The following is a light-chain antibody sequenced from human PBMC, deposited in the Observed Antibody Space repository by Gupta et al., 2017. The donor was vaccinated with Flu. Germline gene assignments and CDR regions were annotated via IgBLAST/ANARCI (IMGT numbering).Light chain of an antibody. CDR3: QQYNKWPQT. Sequence: PATLSVSPGERATLSCRASQSVGSHLGWYQQKPGQAPRLLIYGASTRATGIPARFSGSGSGTDFTLTISSLQSEDFAVYYCQQYNKWPQTFGPGTKVDIK. CDR2: GAS. V-gene: IGKV3-15*01. CDR1: QSVGSH. J-gene: IGKJ3*01.